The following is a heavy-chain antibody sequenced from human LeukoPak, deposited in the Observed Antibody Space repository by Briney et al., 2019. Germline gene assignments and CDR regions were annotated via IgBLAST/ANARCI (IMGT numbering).Heavy chain of an antibody. D-gene: IGHD2-2*01. CDR1: GYTFTSYY. Sequence: ASVKVSCKASGYTFTSYYMHWVRQAPGQGLEWVGIINLSGGSTSYAQKFQGRVTMTRDTSTSTVYMELSSLRSEDTAVYYCARAPEDCSSTSCYPLYYLDYWGQGTLVTVSS. CDR2: INLSGGST. J-gene: IGHJ4*02. CDR3: ARAPEDCSSTSCYPLYYLDY. V-gene: IGHV1-46*01.